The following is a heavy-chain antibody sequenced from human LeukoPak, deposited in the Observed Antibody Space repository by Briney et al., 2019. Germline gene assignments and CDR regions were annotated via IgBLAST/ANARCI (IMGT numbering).Heavy chain of an antibody. J-gene: IGHJ6*02. D-gene: IGHD6-19*01. Sequence: SETLSLTCTVSGGSISSYYWSWIRQPPGKGLEWIGYIYYSGSTNYNPSLKSRVTISVDTSKNQFSLKLSSVTAADTAVYYCARDSGQRLVPRGDYYYGMDVWGQGTTVTVSS. CDR3: ARDSGQRLVPRGDYYYGMDV. CDR1: GGSISSYY. V-gene: IGHV4-59*01. CDR2: IYYSGST.